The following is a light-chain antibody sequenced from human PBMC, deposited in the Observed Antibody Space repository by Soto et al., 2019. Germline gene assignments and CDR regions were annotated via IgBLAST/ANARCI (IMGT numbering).Light chain of an antibody. V-gene: IGKV4-1*01. J-gene: IGKJ1*01. Sequence: DIVMTQSPDSLAVSLGERATINCKSSQSVLYSSNNKNYLAWYQQKPGQPPKLLIYWASTRESGVPDRFSGSGSAADFTLTISTLQAEDVAVDYCQQYYRPWTFGQGTKVEIK. CDR1: QSVLYSSNNKNY. CDR3: QQYYRPWT. CDR2: WAS.